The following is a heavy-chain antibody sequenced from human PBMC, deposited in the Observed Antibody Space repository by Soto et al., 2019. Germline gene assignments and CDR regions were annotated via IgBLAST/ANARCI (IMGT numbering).Heavy chain of an antibody. D-gene: IGHD2-15*01. CDR1: GFTFSSYA. Sequence: GGSLRLSCAASGFTFSSYAMSWVRQAPGKGLEWVSAISGSGGSTYYADSVKGRFTISRDNSKNTLYLQMNSLRAEDTAVYYCAKDWRYCSGGSCYRTGGYFDYWGQGTLVTVSS. CDR3: AKDWRYCSGGSCYRTGGYFDY. CDR2: ISGSGGST. J-gene: IGHJ4*02. V-gene: IGHV3-23*01.